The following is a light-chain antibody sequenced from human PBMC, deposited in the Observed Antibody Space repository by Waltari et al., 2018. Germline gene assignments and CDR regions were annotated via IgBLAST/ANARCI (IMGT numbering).Light chain of an antibody. V-gene: IGLV3-10*01. CDR2: EDT. J-gene: IGLJ3*02. CDR1: DFPQKY. Sequence: SYELTQPPSVSVSPGQPSRIPCSGDDFPQKYAYWYQQKPGQAPVVVIYEDTKRPSGIPERFSGSSSGTMATFTISGAQVEDEADYYCYSTDSSGNHRVFGRGTKLTVL. CDR3: YSTDSSGNHRV.